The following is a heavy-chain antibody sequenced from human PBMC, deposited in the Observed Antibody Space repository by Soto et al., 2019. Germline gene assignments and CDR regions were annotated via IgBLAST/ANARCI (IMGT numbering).Heavy chain of an antibody. CDR1: GGTLSSYT. Sequence: ASVKVSCKASGGTLSSYTISWVRQAPGQGLEWMGRIIPILGIANYAQEFQGRVTITADKSTSTAYMELSSLRSEDTAVYYCARAVGYMDVWGKGTTVTVSS. D-gene: IGHD1-26*01. J-gene: IGHJ6*03. V-gene: IGHV1-69*02. CDR2: IIPILGIA. CDR3: ARAVGYMDV.